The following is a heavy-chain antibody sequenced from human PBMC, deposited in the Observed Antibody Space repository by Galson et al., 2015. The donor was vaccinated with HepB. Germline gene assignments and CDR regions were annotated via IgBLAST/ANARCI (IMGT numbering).Heavy chain of an antibody. CDR3: ARDLGSSYDILTGYFNWFDP. V-gene: IGHV1-2*04. CDR2: INPNSGGT. J-gene: IGHJ5*02. Sequence: SVKVSCKASGYTFTGYYMHWVRQAPGQGLEWMGWINPNSGGTNYARKFQGWVTMTRDTSISTAYMELSRLRSDDTAVYYCARDLGSSYDILTGYFNWFDPWGQGTLVTVSS. CDR1: GYTFTGYY. D-gene: IGHD3-9*01.